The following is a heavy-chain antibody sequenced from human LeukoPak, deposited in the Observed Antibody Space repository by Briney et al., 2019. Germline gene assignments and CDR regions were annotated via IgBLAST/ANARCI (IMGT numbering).Heavy chain of an antibody. D-gene: IGHD6-13*01. Sequence: PSQTLSLTCTVSGGSISSGGYYWSWIRQHPGKGLEWIGYIYYSGSTYYNPSLKSRVTISVDTSKNQFSLKLSSVTAADTAVYYCARGQSSWGYYFDYWGQGTLVTVSS. CDR1: GGSISSGGYY. V-gene: IGHV4-31*03. J-gene: IGHJ4*02. CDR2: IYYSGST. CDR3: ARGQSSWGYYFDY.